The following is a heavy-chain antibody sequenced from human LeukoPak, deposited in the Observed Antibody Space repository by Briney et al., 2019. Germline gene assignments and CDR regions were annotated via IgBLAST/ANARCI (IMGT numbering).Heavy chain of an antibody. D-gene: IGHD2-15*01. J-gene: IGHJ4*02. CDR3: AREWSGLDY. CDR1: GGSFSPYK. CDR2: VYESGIT. Sequence: SETLSLTCTVSGGSFSPYKWAWIRQPPGKGLEYIAFVYESGITNYNPSLKSRVTISLDTSKNQLSLKLSSVTATDTAVYYCAREWSGLDYWGQGTLVTVSS. V-gene: IGHV4-4*08.